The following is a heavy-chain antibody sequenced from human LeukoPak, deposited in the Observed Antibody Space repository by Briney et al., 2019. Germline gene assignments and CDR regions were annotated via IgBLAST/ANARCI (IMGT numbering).Heavy chain of an antibody. D-gene: IGHD3-3*01. V-gene: IGHV4-59*01. CDR1: GGSISSYY. CDR2: IYYSGST. CDR3: ARHGPLYDIWSAQFYFDY. J-gene: IGHJ4*02. Sequence: SETLSLTCTVSGGSISSYYWSWIRQPPGKGLEWIGYIYYSGSTNYNPSLKSRVTISIDTSKNQFSLKLSSVTAADTAVYYCARHGPLYDIWSAQFYFDYWGQGTLVTVSS.